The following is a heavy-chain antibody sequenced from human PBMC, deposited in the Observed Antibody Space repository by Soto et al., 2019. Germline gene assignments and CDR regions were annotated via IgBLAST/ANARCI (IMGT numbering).Heavy chain of an antibody. D-gene: IGHD2-15*01. V-gene: IGHV4-59*12. CDR2: VFYSGSA. Sequence: SETLSLTCTVSGGSISTYYWNWIRQPPGQGLEWIAYVFYSGSANYNSSLKSRVTISVDTSKNQFSLKLSSVTAADTAMYYCAIYGGNPPPFSWENYYYYGMDVWGQGTTVTVSS. CDR3: AIYGGNPPPFSWENYYYYGMDV. J-gene: IGHJ6*02. CDR1: GGSISTYY.